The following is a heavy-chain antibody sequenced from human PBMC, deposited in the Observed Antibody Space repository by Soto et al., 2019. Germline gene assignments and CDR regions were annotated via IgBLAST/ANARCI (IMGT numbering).Heavy chain of an antibody. J-gene: IGHJ6*02. V-gene: IGHV1-3*01. D-gene: IGHD2-2*01. Sequence: QVQLVQSGAEVKKPGASVKVSCKASGYTFTSYAMHWVRQAPGQRLECMGWINAGNGNTKYSQKFQGRVTITRDTSASTAYMELSSLRSEDTAVYYCAYLTADYAPGGYGMDVWGQGTTVTVSS. CDR2: INAGNGNT. CDR3: AYLTADYAPGGYGMDV. CDR1: GYTFTSYA.